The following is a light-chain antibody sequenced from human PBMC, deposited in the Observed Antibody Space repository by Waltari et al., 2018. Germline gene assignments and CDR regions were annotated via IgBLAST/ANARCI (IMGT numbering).Light chain of an antibody. CDR2: RSD. V-gene: IGLV1-44*01. CDR3: AAWDDSLNAWI. CDR1: SSNIGRNS. J-gene: IGLJ3*02. Sequence: SGAPGQRVTISCSGGSSNIGRNSVNWYEQVPGTAPKLLIFRSDQRPSGVSDRFSGSKSGTSASLTITGLLSADEADYICAAWDDSLNAWIFGGGTRLTVL.